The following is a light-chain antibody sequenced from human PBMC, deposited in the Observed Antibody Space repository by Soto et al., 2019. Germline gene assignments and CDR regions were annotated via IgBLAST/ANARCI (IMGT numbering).Light chain of an antibody. J-gene: IGKJ2*01. Sequence: EILLTQSPATLSLSPGERATLSCRASQSVGTYLAWYQHNPGQAPRLLIYDASHRAPGIPARFSGSGSGTDFTRTISSPEPEECAVYYCHRLYNCPNTFGQGTKLEIK. V-gene: IGKV3-11*01. CDR1: QSVGTY. CDR2: DAS. CDR3: HRLYNCPNT.